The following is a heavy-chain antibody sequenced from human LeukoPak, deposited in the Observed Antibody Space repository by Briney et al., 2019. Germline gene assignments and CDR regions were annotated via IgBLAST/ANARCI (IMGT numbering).Heavy chain of an antibody. CDR3: ARRNQLQYYYYYMDV. V-gene: IGHV1-8*03. CDR1: GYNFTSYD. CDR2: MNPNSGNT. Sequence: GASVKVSCKASGYNFTSYDINWVRQATGHGLEWMGWMNPNSGNTGYAQKFQGRVTITRNTSISTAYMELSSLRSGDTAVYYCARRNQLQYYYYYMDVWGKGTTVTVSS. D-gene: IGHD2-2*01. J-gene: IGHJ6*03.